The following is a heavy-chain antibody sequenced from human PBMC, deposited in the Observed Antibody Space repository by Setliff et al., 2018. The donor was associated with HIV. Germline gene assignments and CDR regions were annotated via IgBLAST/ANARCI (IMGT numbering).Heavy chain of an antibody. CDR1: GFSFSDHS. Sequence: GGSLRLSCAASGFSFSDHSLTWVRQAPGKGLEWVSYISGSSSSIFYAESVKGRSTISRDNAKNSLYLQMNSLRVEDTAVYYCARVDFWSGWSGYPYYMDVWGKGTTVTVSS. V-gene: IGHV3-48*01. D-gene: IGHD3-3*01. J-gene: IGHJ6*03. CDR2: ISGSSSSI. CDR3: ARVDFWSGWSGYPYYMDV.